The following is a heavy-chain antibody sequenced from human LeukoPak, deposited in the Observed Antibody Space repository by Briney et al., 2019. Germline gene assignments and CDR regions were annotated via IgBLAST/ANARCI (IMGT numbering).Heavy chain of an antibody. CDR3: ARGRRDGYNFPGATRRV. V-gene: IGHV3-13*01. CDR1: GFTFSIYD. Sequence: GGSLRLSCAASGFTFSIYDMHWVRQATEKGLEWVSAIGTAGDTYYPGSVKGRFTISRENAKHSLYLQMNSLRAGDTAVYYCARGRRDGYNFPGATRRVWGKGTTVTVSS. CDR2: IGTAGDT. D-gene: IGHD5-24*01. J-gene: IGHJ6*04.